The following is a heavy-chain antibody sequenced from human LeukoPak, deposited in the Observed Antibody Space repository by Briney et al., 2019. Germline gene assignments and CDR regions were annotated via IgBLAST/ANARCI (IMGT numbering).Heavy chain of an antibody. J-gene: IGHJ4*02. CDR1: GFTFDDYG. V-gene: IGHV3-20*04. D-gene: IGHD6-19*01. Sequence: GGSLRLSCAASGFTFDDYGMSWVRQAPGKGLEWISGINWNGGSTGYADSVKGRFTISRDNAKNSLYLQMNSLRAEDTALYYCARDKRYSSGWYGGYFDYWGQGTLVTVSS. CDR2: INWNGGST. CDR3: ARDKRYSSGWYGGYFDY.